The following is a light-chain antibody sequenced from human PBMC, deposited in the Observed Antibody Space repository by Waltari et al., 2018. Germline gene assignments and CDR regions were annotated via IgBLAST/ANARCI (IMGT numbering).Light chain of an antibody. CDR1: QTVSTY. J-gene: IGKJ1*01. CDR2: DAA. Sequence: IVLTQSPATLSLSPGARATPSCRASQTVSTYLAWFQQKPGQAPRLLIYDAANRAPGIPARFSGSGSGTDFSLTISSLEPEDFAVYYCLQRSLWPWTFGQGTKVAVK. CDR3: LQRSLWPWT. V-gene: IGKV3-11*01.